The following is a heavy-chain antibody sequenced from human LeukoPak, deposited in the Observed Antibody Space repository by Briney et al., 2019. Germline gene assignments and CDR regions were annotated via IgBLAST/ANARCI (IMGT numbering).Heavy chain of an antibody. V-gene: IGHV2-70*11. CDR1: GFSLSTSGMC. J-gene: IGHJ3*02. D-gene: IGHD1-26*01. Sequence: SAPALVKPTQTLTLTCTFSGFSLSTSGMCVSWIRQPPGKALEWLARIDWDDDKYYSTSLKTRLTISKDTSKNQVVLTMTNMDPVDTATYYCARIRQWETAHDAFDIWGQGTMVTVSS. CDR2: IDWDDDK. CDR3: ARIRQWETAHDAFDI.